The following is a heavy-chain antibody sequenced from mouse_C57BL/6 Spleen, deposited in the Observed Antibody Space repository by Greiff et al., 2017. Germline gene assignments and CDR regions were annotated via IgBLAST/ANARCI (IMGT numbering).Heavy chain of an antibody. Sequence: EVQLQESGGGLVQPGGSMKLSCAASGFTFSDAWMDWVRQSPEKGLEWVAEIRNKANNHATYYAESVKGRFTISRDDSKSSVYLQMNSLRAEDTGIYYCTHRGFYWYFDVWGTGTTVTVSS. CDR1: GFTFSDAW. CDR3: THRGFYWYFDV. J-gene: IGHJ1*03. V-gene: IGHV6-6*01. CDR2: IRNKANNHAT.